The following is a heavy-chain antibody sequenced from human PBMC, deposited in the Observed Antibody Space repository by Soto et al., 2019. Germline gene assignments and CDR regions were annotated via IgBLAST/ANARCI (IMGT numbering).Heavy chain of an antibody. D-gene: IGHD2-15*01. J-gene: IGHJ3*02. Sequence: YTLTSHYMHWVRQAPGQGLEWMGIINPSGGSTSYAQKFQGRVTMTRDTSTSTVYMELSSLRSEDTAVYYCARDIVVVVAATRPEAFVIWGPGPMFTVS. CDR1: YTLTSHY. V-gene: IGHV1-46*01. CDR3: ARDIVVVVAATRPEAFVI. CDR2: INPSGGST.